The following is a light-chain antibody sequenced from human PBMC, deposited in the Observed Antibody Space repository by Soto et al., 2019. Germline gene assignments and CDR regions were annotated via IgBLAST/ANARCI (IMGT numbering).Light chain of an antibody. Sequence: SYELTQPPSVSVAPGQTARFTCGGSNIAAKAVHWFQQRPGQAPVLVVYDNDDRPSGIPERFSGSTSGNTATLTIRRVEAGDEADYYCQVWDGGSRHVVFGGGTKLTVL. CDR3: QVWDGGSRHVV. CDR1: NIAAKA. V-gene: IGLV3-21*02. CDR2: DND. J-gene: IGLJ2*01.